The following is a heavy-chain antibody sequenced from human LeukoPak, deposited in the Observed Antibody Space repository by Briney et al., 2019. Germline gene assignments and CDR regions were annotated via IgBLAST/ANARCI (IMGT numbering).Heavy chain of an antibody. Sequence: PGGSLRLSCAASGFTFSSYYMSWVRQAPGKGLEWVANIKQDGSGKYYVDSVKGRFTISRDNAKNSLYLQMNSLRAEDTAVYYCARWGNYGPAFDIWGQGTMVTVSS. V-gene: IGHV3-7*01. CDR1: GFTFSSYY. D-gene: IGHD3-16*01. CDR3: ARWGNYGPAFDI. J-gene: IGHJ3*02. CDR2: IKQDGSGK.